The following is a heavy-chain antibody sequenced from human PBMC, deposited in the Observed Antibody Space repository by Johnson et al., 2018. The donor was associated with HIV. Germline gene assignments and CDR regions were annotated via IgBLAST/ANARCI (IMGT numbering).Heavy chain of an antibody. V-gene: IGHV3-7*03. J-gene: IGHJ3*02. D-gene: IGHD3-10*01. CDR2: IKQDGSEK. CDR1: GFTFSSYW. Sequence: VQLVESGGGLVQPGGSLRLSCAVSGFTFSSYWMHWVRQAPGKGLEWVGNIKQDGSEKYYVDSVKGRFTISRDNAKNSLSLQMNSLRAEDTALYYCAKEKKTMVQGLGAFDIWGQGTMVTVSS. CDR3: AKEKKTMVQGLGAFDI.